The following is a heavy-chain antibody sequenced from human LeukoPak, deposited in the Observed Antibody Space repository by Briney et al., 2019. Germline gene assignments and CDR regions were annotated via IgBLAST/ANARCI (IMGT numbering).Heavy chain of an antibody. CDR3: AIDLNYQPHV. J-gene: IGHJ4*02. CDR2: IKEDGSAR. D-gene: IGHD4-11*01. Sequence: PGGSLRLSCAASGLTFTNYWMNWVRQAPGKGLEWVAIIKEDGSARYYVDSVKGRFTISRDNAKNSLHLQMNNVRAEDTAVYYCAIDLNYQPHVWGQGTLVTVSS. CDR1: GLTFTNYW. V-gene: IGHV3-7*01.